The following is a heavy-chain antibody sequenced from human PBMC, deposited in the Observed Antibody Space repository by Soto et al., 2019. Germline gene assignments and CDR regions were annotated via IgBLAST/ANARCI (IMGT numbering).Heavy chain of an antibody. J-gene: IGHJ5*02. D-gene: IGHD6-13*01. CDR2: IYSGGDT. V-gene: IGHV3-53*01. CDR1: GVTVSNNY. CDR3: ARDPPGIAAGGAGA. Sequence: EVQLVESGGGLILPGGSLRLSCAASGVTVSNNYMRWVRQAPGKGLEWVSLIYSGGDTHYADSVKGRFTISRDSSKNTVYLQMNSLRAEDTAVYYCARDPPGIAAGGAGAWGQGTLVTVSS.